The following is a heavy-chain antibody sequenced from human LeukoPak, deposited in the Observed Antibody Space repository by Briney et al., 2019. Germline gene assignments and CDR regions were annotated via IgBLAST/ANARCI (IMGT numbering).Heavy chain of an antibody. CDR3: ARGVVPLRFLEWLLFDY. D-gene: IGHD3-3*01. CDR1: GGSISGSSYY. Sequence: SETLSLTCTVSGGSISGSSYYWGWIRQPPGKGLEWIGSIYYSGSTYYNPSLKSRVTISVDTSKNQFSLKLSSVTAADTAVYYCARGVVPLRFLEWLLFDYWGQGTLVTVSS. CDR2: IYYSGST. V-gene: IGHV4-39*07. J-gene: IGHJ4*02.